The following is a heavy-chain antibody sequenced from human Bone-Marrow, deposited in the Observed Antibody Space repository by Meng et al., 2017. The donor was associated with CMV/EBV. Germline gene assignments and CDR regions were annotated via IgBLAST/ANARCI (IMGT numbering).Heavy chain of an antibody. D-gene: IGHD4-23*01. CDR3: ARAAVVTYYYYYGMDV. J-gene: IGHJ6*02. CDR2: IRFDGTNK. Sequence: GGSLRLSCAASGFTFSSYAMHWVRQAPGKGLEWVANIRFDGTNKYHADSVKGRFTISRDNSKNTLYLQMNSLRAEDTAVYYCARAAVVTYYYYYGMDVWGQGTTVTVSS. V-gene: IGHV3-30*02. CDR1: GFTFSSYA.